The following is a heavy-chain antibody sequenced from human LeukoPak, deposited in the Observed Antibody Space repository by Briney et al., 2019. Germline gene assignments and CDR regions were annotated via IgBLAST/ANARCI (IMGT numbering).Heavy chain of an antibody. V-gene: IGHV3-21*01. Sequence: GGSLRLSCAASGFTFSSYSMNWVRQAPGKGLEWVSPISSSSSYIYYADSVKGRFTISRDNAKNSLYLRMNSLRAEDTAVYYCARDKAIVVVPAAMYYYYGMDVWGKGTTVTVSS. CDR1: GFTFSSYS. CDR2: ISSSSSYI. J-gene: IGHJ6*04. CDR3: ARDKAIVVVPAAMYYYYGMDV. D-gene: IGHD2-2*01.